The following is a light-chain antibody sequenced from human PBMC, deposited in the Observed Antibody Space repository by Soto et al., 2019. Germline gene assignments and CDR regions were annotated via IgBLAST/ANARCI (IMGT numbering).Light chain of an antibody. J-gene: IGLJ1*01. CDR3: SSYSGLYVPV. Sequence: QSVLTEDREVSGSRGRSVSIQCTGTSSDVGGYNYVSWYQRHAGKGPKLIIYDVSERPSGVPDRFSASKSGNTASLTISGLQSEYEADYYCSSYSGLYVPVYASGPKSPS. CDR1: SSDVGGYNY. CDR2: DVS. V-gene: IGLV2-11*01.